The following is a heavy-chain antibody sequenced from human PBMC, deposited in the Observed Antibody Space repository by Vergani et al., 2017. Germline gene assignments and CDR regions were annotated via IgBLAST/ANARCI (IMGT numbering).Heavy chain of an antibody. Sequence: QLQLQESGPGLVKPSETLSLTCTVSGGSISSSSSYWGWIRQPPGKGLEWIGSIYYSGSTYYNPSLKSRVTISVDTSKNKFSLKLSSVTAADTAVYYCAAGYSYGNWFDPWGQGTLVTVSS. V-gene: IGHV4-39*01. J-gene: IGHJ5*02. CDR1: GGSISSSSSY. CDR3: AAGYSYGNWFDP. D-gene: IGHD5-18*01. CDR2: IYYSGST.